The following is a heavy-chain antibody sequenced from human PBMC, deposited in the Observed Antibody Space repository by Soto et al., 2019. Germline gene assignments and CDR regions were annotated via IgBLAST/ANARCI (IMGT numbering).Heavy chain of an antibody. V-gene: IGHV3-23*01. Sequence: EVQLLGSGGGLVQPGWSLRLSCTASGVTFTYYAFSWVRQAPGKGLEWVSAISANGQGIYYADSVRGRFTISRDNSKNTVFLHMDSLRAEDTAVYYCAKDRDYPRDQFHYWGQGTLVTVSS. CDR3: AKDRDYPRDQFHY. CDR2: ISANGQGI. J-gene: IGHJ4*02. D-gene: IGHD2-2*01. CDR1: GVTFTYYA.